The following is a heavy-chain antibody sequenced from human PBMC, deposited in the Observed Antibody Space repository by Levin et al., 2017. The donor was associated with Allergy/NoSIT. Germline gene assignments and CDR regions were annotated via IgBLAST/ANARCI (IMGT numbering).Heavy chain of an antibody. CDR3: ARDPDTAMPPDAFDI. D-gene: IGHD5-18*01. CDR2: ISRSSSTI. V-gene: IGHV3-48*01. J-gene: IGHJ3*02. CDR1: GFTFSNYN. Sequence: GESLKISCAASGFTFSNYNMNWVRQAPGKGLEWLSYISRSSSTIYYADSVKGRFTISRDNAKNSLYLQMNNLRVEDTALYYCARDPDTAMPPDAFDIWGQGTVVTVSS.